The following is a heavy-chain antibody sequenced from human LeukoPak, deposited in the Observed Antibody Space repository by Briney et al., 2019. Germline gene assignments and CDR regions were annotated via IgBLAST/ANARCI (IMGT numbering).Heavy chain of an antibody. CDR2: INHRGST. D-gene: IGHD5-18*01. CDR3: ASYGYSYVFDY. Sequence: SETLSLTCAVSGGSFNNYYWSWIRQPPGKGLEWIGEINHRGSTNYNPSLKSRVTISVDTSKNQFSLKLSSVTAADTAVYYCASYGYSYVFDYWGQGTLVTVSS. V-gene: IGHV4-34*01. J-gene: IGHJ4*02. CDR1: GGSFNNYY.